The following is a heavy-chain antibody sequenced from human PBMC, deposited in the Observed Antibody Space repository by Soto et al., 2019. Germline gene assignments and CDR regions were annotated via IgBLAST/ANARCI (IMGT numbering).Heavy chain of an antibody. CDR2: IYGGGNGP. CDR3: AKMEGMDPWAYSFDY. J-gene: IGHJ4*02. Sequence: EVQVLESGGGLVQPGGSLRLSCAATGFTFSDFTMSWVRQAPGKGLEWVSRIYGGGNGPHYADSVKGRVTISRDNSKNKLYLQMNSLRVEDTAVYYCAKMEGMDPWAYSFDYWGQGTLVTVSS. CDR1: GFTFSDFT. D-gene: IGHD2-2*03. V-gene: IGHV3-23*01.